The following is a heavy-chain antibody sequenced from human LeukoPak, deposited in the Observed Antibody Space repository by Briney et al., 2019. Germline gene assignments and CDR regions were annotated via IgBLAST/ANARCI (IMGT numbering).Heavy chain of an antibody. V-gene: IGHV1-2*02. J-gene: IGHJ4*02. Sequence: GASVKVSCKASGYTFTGYYMHWVRQAPGQGLEWMGWINPNSGGTNYAQKFQGRVTMTRDTSKNQFSLKLSSVTAADTAVYYCARGRDLTTVTQGFVYWGQGTLVTVSS. CDR3: ARGRDLTTVTQGFVY. CDR2: INPNSGGT. D-gene: IGHD4-17*01. CDR1: GYTFTGYY.